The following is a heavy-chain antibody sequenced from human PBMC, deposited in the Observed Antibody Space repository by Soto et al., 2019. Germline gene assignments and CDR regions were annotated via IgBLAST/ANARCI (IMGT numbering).Heavy chain of an antibody. CDR1: GFTFSSYT. J-gene: IGHJ4*02. D-gene: IGHD2-2*01. Sequence: GGSLRLSCAASGFTFSSYTMHWVRQAPGKGLEWVSSISTSSTYRYIADSVTGRFTISRDNAQNSLYLQMTSLRAEDTAVYYCARDGSGAAANPYFDYWGQGTLVTVSS. CDR2: ISTSSTYR. V-gene: IGHV3-21*04. CDR3: ARDGSGAAANPYFDY.